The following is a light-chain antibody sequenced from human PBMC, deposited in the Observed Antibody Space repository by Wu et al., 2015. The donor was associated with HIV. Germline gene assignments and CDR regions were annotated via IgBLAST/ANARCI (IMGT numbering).Light chain of an antibody. CDR2: DAS. Sequence: EIVLTQSPATPSLSPGERATLSCRASQSVSSYLAWYQQKPGQAPRLLIYDASNRATGIPDRFSGSGSGTDFTLTISRLEPEDFAVYYCQQYGSSPRTFGQGTKVEIK. V-gene: IGKV3-20*01. J-gene: IGKJ1*01. CDR1: QSVSSY. CDR3: QQYGSSPRT.